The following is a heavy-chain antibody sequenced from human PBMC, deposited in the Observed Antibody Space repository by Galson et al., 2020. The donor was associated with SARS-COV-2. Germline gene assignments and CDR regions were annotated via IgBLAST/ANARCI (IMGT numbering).Heavy chain of an antibody. J-gene: IGHJ3*02. D-gene: IGHD2-2*01. V-gene: IGHV3-30*03. CDR1: GFTFSSYG. CDR2: ISYDGSNK. Sequence: GESLKISCAASGFTFSSYGMHWVRQAPGKGLEWVAVISYDGSNKYYADSVKGRFTISRDNSKNTLYLQMNSLRAEDTAVYYCAREEGYCSSTSCYAFDIWGQGTMVTVSS. CDR3: AREEGYCSSTSCYAFDI.